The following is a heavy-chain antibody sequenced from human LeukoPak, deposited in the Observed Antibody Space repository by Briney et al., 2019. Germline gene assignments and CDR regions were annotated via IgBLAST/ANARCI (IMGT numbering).Heavy chain of an antibody. V-gene: IGHV3-64*02. CDR2: ISRNGGTT. Sequence: GGSLRLSCAASGFTFSAYVMHWVRQAPGKGPESVSAISRNGGTTYYAGSVKGRFTISRDDSKNTLYLQMGSLSVEDMAVYYCARENQGGSDYWGQGTLVTVSS. J-gene: IGHJ4*02. CDR1: GFTFSAYV. D-gene: IGHD1-14*01. CDR3: ARENQGGSDY.